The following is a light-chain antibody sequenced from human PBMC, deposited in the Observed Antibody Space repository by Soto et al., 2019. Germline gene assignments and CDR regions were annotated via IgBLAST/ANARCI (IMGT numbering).Light chain of an antibody. J-gene: IGKJ1*01. Sequence: EMVLTQSPGTLSLSPGERATLSCRASQSVSSIYLAWYQQKPGQAPRLLIYDASSRAAGIPARFSGSGSGTDFTLTISSLEPEDFAIYYCQHRSDWPWTFGQGTKVDIK. CDR2: DAS. V-gene: IGKV3D-20*02. CDR3: QHRSDWPWT. CDR1: QSVSSIY.